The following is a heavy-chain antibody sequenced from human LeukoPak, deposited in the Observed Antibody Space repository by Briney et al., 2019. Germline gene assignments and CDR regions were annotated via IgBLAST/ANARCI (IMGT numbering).Heavy chain of an antibody. CDR2: ISSSSSYI. Sequence: GGSLRLSCAASGFTFSSYAMHWVRQAPGKGLEWVSSISSSSSYIYYADSVKGRFTISRDNAKNSLYLQMNSLRAEDTALYYCARPGTGYDAFDIWGQGTMVTVSS. V-gene: IGHV3-21*04. CDR3: ARPGTGYDAFDI. D-gene: IGHD3/OR15-3a*01. CDR1: GFTFSSYA. J-gene: IGHJ3*02.